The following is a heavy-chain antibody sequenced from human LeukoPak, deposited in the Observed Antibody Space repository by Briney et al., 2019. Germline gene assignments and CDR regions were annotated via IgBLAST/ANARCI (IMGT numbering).Heavy chain of an antibody. CDR3: ASQTTVVTPDAFDI. CDR2: INHSGST. J-gene: IGHJ3*02. V-gene: IGHV4-34*01. Sequence: SETLSLTCAVYGGSFSGSYWSWIRQPPGKGLEWIGEINHSGSTNYNPSLKSRVTISVDTSKNQFSLKLSSVTAADTAVYYCASQTTVVTPDAFDIWGQGTMVTVSS. CDR1: GGSFSGSY. D-gene: IGHD4-23*01.